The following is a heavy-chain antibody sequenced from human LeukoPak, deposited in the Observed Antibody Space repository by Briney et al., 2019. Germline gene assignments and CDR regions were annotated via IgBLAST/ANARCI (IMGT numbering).Heavy chain of an antibody. V-gene: IGHV1-2*02. CDR2: INPKSGGT. CDR3: ARLTSSSGFNYFDY. J-gene: IGHJ4*02. CDR1: GYTFTDHY. D-gene: IGHD6-25*01. Sequence: ASVRVSCKASGYTFTDHYIHWVRQAPGQGLEWMGWINPKSGGTNYAQKFQGRVTMTRDTSTSTVYMELSGLRSDDTAVYYCARLTSSSGFNYFDYWGQGTLVTVSS.